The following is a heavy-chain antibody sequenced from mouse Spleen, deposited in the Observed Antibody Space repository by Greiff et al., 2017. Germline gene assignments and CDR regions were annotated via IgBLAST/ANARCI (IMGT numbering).Heavy chain of an antibody. Sequence: VQLQESGPGLVAPSQSLSITCTISGFSLTSYGVHWVRQPPGKGLEWLVVIWSDGSTTYNSALKSRLSISKDNSKSQVFLKMNSLQTDDTAMYYCARQDYDYDGAMDYWGQGTSVTVSS. V-gene: IGHV2-6-1*01. CDR2: IWSDGST. CDR3: ARQDYDYDGAMDY. J-gene: IGHJ4*01. CDR1: GFSLTSYG. D-gene: IGHD2-4*01.